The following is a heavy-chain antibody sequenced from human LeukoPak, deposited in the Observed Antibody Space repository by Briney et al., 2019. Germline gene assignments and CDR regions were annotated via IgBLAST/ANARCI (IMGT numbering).Heavy chain of an antibody. V-gene: IGHV4-61*02. CDR3: ARDSTYCSSTSCRRYYMDV. D-gene: IGHD2-2*01. J-gene: IGHJ6*03. CDR2: IYTSGST. CDR1: GGSISSGSYY. Sequence: PSETLSLTCTVSGGSISSGSYYWSWIRQPAGKGLEWIGRIYTSGSTNYNPSLKSRVTMSVDTSKNQFSLKLSSVTAADTAVYYCARDSTYCSSTSCRRYYMDVWGKGTTVTVSS.